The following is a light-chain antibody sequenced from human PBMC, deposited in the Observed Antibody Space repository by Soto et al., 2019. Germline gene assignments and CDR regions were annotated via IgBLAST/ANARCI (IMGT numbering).Light chain of an antibody. CDR3: QQYNKWPPS. V-gene: IGKV3-15*01. CDR2: GAS. Sequence: EIILTQSPATLSVSTGERATLSCRASQGISTNLAWYQQTPGQAPRLLIFGASTRATGIPARFSGSESGTEFTLTISSLQSEDFAVYYCQQYNKWPPSFGPGTKVDIK. CDR1: QGISTN. J-gene: IGKJ3*01.